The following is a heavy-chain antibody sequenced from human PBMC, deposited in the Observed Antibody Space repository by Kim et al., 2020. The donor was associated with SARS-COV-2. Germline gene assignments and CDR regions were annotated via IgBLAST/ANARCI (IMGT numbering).Heavy chain of an antibody. J-gene: IGHJ5*02. CDR1: GYTFTSYD. Sequence: ASVKVSCKASGYTFTSYDINWVRQATGQGLEWMGWMNPNSGNTGYAQKFQGRVTMTRNTSISTAYMELSSLRSEDTAVYYCARALEFNGQWLVRWFDPWGQGTLVTVSS. D-gene: IGHD6-19*01. V-gene: IGHV1-8*01. CDR2: MNPNSGNT. CDR3: ARALEFNGQWLVRWFDP.